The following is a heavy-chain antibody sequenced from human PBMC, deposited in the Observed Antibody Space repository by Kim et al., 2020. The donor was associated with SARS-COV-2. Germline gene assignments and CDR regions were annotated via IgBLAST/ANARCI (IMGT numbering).Heavy chain of an antibody. CDR3: AYGSGRDYPHYGMDV. CDR1: GYTFTSYA. CDR2: INAGNGNT. Sequence: ASVKVSCKASGYTFTSYAMHWVRQAPGQRLEWMGWINAGNGNTKYSQKFQGRVTITRDTSASTAYMELSSLRSEDTAGYYCAYGSGRDYPHYGMDVWGLGTADSVSS. D-gene: IGHD3-10*01. J-gene: IGHJ6*02. V-gene: IGHV1-3*01.